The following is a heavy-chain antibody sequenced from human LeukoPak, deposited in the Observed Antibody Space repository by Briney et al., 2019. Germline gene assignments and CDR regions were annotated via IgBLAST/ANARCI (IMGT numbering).Heavy chain of an antibody. Sequence: PGVSLRLSCAASGFTLSDYYMSWIRQAPGKGLEWVSFISSGSHTIYHADSVKGRFTVSRDNAKNSLYLQMNNLRVEDTAVYYCARGALLAGMDVWGQGTTVTVSS. CDR1: GFTLSDYY. D-gene: IGHD2-15*01. CDR3: ARGALLAGMDV. V-gene: IGHV3-11*01. J-gene: IGHJ6*02. CDR2: ISSGSHTI.